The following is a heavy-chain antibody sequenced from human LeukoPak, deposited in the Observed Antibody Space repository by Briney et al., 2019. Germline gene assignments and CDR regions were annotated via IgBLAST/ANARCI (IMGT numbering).Heavy chain of an antibody. CDR2: IYYSGST. J-gene: IGHJ4*02. CDR1: GGSISSYY. CDR3: ARAEWEPVHFDY. V-gene: IGHV4-59*01. D-gene: IGHD1-26*01. Sequence: SETLSLTCTVSGGSISSYYWSWIRQPPGKGLEWIGYIYYSGSTNFNPSLKSRVTISVDTSKNQFSLKLSSVTAADTAVYYCARAEWEPVHFDYWGQGTLVTVSS.